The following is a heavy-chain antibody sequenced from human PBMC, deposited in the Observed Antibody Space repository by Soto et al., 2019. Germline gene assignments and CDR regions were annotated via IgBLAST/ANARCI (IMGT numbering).Heavy chain of an antibody. CDR1: GFTFSSYG. CDR3: AKGRTDYYYGSGAFEY. CDR2: ISSDGSNK. Sequence: QVQLVESGGGVVQPGRSLRLSCAASGFTFSSYGMHWVRQAPGKGLEWVALISSDGSNKYYADSVKGRFTISRDNSKNTLYLQMKTLRAGETAVYFCAKGRTDYYYGSGAFEYWGQGNVLTVSS. V-gene: IGHV3-30*18. J-gene: IGHJ4*02. D-gene: IGHD3-10*01.